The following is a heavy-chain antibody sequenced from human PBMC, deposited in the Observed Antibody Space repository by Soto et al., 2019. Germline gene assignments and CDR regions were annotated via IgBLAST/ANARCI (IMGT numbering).Heavy chain of an antibody. CDR2: IFPGSGGT. D-gene: IGHD1-1*01. Sequence: QVQLVQSGAEVVKPGASVKVSCKASGYTFTTYFLHWVRQAPGQGLEWLGWIFPGSGGTKYAQKFQGRVTMTRDTSINTAYMELSRLTSDDTGVYYCAREWQRGTDDWGQGALITVSS. J-gene: IGHJ4*02. V-gene: IGHV1-2*02. CDR3: AREWQRGTDD. CDR1: GYTFTTYF.